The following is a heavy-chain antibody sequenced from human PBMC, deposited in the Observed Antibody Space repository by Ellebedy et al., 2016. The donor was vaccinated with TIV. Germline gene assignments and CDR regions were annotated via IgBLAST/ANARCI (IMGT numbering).Heavy chain of an antibody. CDR3: AKEQNY. J-gene: IGHJ4*02. Sequence: GESLKISXVASGFTFTSHWMSWVRQAPGKGLEWVANIKEDGSVKKYMDSVKGRFTISRDNAKNSLYLQMNSLRVDDTALYYCAKEQNYWGQGTLVTVSS. V-gene: IGHV3-7*01. CDR1: GFTFTSHW. CDR2: IKEDGSVK.